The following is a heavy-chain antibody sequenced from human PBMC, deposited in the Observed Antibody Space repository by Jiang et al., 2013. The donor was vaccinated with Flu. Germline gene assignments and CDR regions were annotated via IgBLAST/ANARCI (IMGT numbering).Heavy chain of an antibody. V-gene: IGHV4-31*03. D-gene: IGHD2-2*03. CDR1: GGSISSGGNY. CDR2: IYYSGNT. Sequence: GLVKPSQTLSLTCTVSGGSISSGGNYWSWIRQHPGKGLEWIGHIYYSGNTYYNPSLRSRITISVDTSKNQFSLKLSSVTGADTAVYYCAKVDIVVVPAWFDPWGQGTLVTVSS. J-gene: IGHJ5*02. CDR3: AKVDIVVVPAWFDP.